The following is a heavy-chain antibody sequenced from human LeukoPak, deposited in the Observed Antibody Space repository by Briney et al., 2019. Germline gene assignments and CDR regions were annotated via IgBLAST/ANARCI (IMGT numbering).Heavy chain of an antibody. CDR1: GGSFSGYY. J-gene: IGHJ6*03. CDR3: ARGRFQVYYDFWSGYYTGHYCMDV. Sequence: SETLSLTCAVYGGSFSGYYWSWIRQPPGNGLEWIGEINHSGSTNKNPSLKSRVTISVDTSKNQFSLKLSSVTAADTAVYYCARGRFQVYYDFWSGYYTGHYCMDVWGKGTTVTVSS. V-gene: IGHV4-34*01. CDR2: INHSGST. D-gene: IGHD3-3*01.